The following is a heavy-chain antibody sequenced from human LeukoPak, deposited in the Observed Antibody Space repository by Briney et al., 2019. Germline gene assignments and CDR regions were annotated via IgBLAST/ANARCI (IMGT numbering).Heavy chain of an antibody. CDR3: AKDLRVH. J-gene: IGHJ4*02. D-gene: IGHD3-10*01. CDR2: INWNSDSI. Sequence: GGSLRLSCVASGFTFDDYAIHWVRQAPGKGLEWVSGINWNSDSIGYADSVKGRFTISRDNAKNSLYLQMNSLRAEDTALYYCAKDLRVHWGQGTLVTVSS. V-gene: IGHV3-9*01. CDR1: GFTFDDYA.